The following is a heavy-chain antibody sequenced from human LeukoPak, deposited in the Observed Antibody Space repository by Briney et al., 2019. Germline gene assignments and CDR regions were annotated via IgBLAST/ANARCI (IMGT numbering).Heavy chain of an antibody. D-gene: IGHD3-16*01. J-gene: IGHJ4*02. V-gene: IGHV4-34*01. CDR3: ARVAGRFGFEQSVFDY. CDR2: INHSGST. CDR1: GGSFSGYY. Sequence: SETLSLTCAVYGGSFSGYYWSWIRQPPGKGLEWIGEINHSGSTYYKPSLKSRVTISVDTSKNQFSLKLSSLTAADTAVYYCARVAGRFGFEQSVFDYWGQGTLVTVSS.